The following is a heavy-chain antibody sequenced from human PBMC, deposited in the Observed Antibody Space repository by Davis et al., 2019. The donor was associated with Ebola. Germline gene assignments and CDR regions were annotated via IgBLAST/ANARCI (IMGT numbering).Heavy chain of an antibody. D-gene: IGHD1-1*01. CDR3: ASGTTGTFGF. Sequence: GESLKISCAASGFTFTSYSMNWVRQAPGKGLEWVSFITSSSSYIYYADSVKGRFTISRDNAKNSLYLQMNSLRAEDTAVYYCASGTTGTFGFWGQGTLVTVSS. J-gene: IGHJ4*02. CDR1: GFTFTSYS. CDR2: ITSSSSYI. V-gene: IGHV3-21*01.